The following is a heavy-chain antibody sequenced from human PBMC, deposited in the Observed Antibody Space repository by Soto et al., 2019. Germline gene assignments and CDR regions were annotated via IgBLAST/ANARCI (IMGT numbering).Heavy chain of an antibody. CDR1: GFTFSDSW. CDR2: INSDGSRT. J-gene: IGHJ4*02. V-gene: IGHV3-74*01. CDR3: GKSRWSGASLIDY. D-gene: IGHD3-3*01. Sequence: EVQLVESGGGLVQPGGSLRLSCVVSGFTFSDSWMYWVRQVPGEGLVWVSFINSDGSRTNYADSVKGRFTISSDNAKNTLYLQMNSLRAEDTAMYYCGKSRWSGASLIDYWGQGTLVTVSS.